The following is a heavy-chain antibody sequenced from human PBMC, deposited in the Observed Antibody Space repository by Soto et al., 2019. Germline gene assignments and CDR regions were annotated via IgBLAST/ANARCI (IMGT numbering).Heavy chain of an antibody. V-gene: IGHV4-39*01. CDR2: IFYSGST. D-gene: IGHD2-15*01. CDR3: ARHLTYCSAGSCYSDFPYYGMDV. CDR1: GGTISSSSYY. J-gene: IGHJ6*02. Sequence: ASETLCLTCTVAGGTISSSSYYWGWIRKPPGKGLEWIGSIFYSGSTYYNPSLKGRVTISVDTSKNQFSLKLSSVTAADTAVYYCARHLTYCSAGSCYSDFPYYGMDVWGQGTTVTVSS.